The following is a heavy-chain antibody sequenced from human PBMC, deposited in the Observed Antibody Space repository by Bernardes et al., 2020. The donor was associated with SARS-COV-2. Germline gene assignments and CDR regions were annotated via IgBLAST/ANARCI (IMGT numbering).Heavy chain of an antibody. CDR1: GGSISSSSYN. CDR3: VSQPAYGWSRVGVDV. D-gene: IGHD3-10*01. Sequence: SETLSLTCTVSGGSISSSSYNWGWIPQPPGKGLEWIGSNYYTGSTHYNSSLKSRVTMSVDTAKNQFSLNLNSVTAADTAVYYCVSQPAYGWSRVGVDVWGQGTTVTVSS. J-gene: IGHJ6*02. V-gene: IGHV4-39*01. CDR2: NYYTGST.